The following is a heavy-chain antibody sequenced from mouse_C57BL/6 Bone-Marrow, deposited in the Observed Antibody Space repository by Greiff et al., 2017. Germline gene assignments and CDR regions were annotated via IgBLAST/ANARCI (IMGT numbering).Heavy chain of an antibody. D-gene: IGHD1-1*01. J-gene: IGHJ2*01. CDR2: IDPNSGGT. CDR3: ASGELLRFNFDY. CDR1: GYTFTSYW. V-gene: IGHV1-72*01. Sequence: VQLQQPGAELVKPGASVKLSCKASGYTFTSYWMHWVKQRPGRGLEWIGRIDPNSGGTKYNEKFKSKATLTVDKSSSTAYMQLSTLTSEDTAVYYCASGELLRFNFDYWGQGTTLTVSS.